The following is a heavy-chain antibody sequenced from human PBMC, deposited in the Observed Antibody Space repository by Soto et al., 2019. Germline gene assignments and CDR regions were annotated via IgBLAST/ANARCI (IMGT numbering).Heavy chain of an antibody. CDR1: GFTFSSYS. Sequence: GGSLRLSCAASGFTFSSYSMNWVRQAPGKGLEWVSSISSSSSYIYYADSVKGRFTISRDNAKNSLYLQMNSLRAEDTAVYYCARVWVYYYDSSGYSAFAIWGQGTMVTVS. V-gene: IGHV3-21*01. D-gene: IGHD3-22*01. CDR3: ARVWVYYYDSSGYSAFAI. J-gene: IGHJ3*02. CDR2: ISSSSSYI.